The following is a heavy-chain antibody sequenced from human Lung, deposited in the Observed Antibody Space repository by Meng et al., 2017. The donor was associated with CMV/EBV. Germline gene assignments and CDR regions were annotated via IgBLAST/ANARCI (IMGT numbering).Heavy chain of an antibody. CDR3: AREGVVGTTIYFDY. J-gene: IGHJ4*02. CDR2: IIPIFGTA. CDR1: GGTFSNYG. V-gene: IGHV1-69*05. D-gene: IGHD1-1*01. Sequence: SSVTVSXKASGGTFSNYGVNWVRQAPGQGLEWMGGIIPIFGTANYAQKFQGRVTITTDESTTTAYMVLSSLRSDDTAVYYCAREGVVGTTIYFDYWGQGTXVTVSS.